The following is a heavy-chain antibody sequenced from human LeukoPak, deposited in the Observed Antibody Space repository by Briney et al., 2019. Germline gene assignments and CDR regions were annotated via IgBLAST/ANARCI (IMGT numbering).Heavy chain of an antibody. V-gene: IGHV1-46*01. D-gene: IGHD3-22*01. CDR3: ARERGVHDSHTYDYFDY. J-gene: IGHJ4*02. Sequence: ASVKVSCTASGYTFTSYYIHWVRQAPGQGLEWMGIINPAGGSTTYAQKFQGSGLTLTRDTSTSTVYMELSSLRSEDTAVYYCARERGVHDSHTYDYFDYWGQGSLVTVSS. CDR2: INPAGGST. CDR1: GYTFTSYY.